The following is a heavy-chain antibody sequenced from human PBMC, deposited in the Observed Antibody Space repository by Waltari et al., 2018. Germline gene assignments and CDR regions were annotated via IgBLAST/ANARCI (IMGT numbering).Heavy chain of an antibody. V-gene: IGHV1-69*04. J-gene: IGHJ4*02. CDR2: IIPILGNA. Sequence: QVQLVQSGAEVKKPGSSVKVSCKASGGTFSSYAISWVRQAPGQGLEWMGRIIPILGNANQAKKFPGRVTITADKSTSTAYKELSSLRSEDTAVYYCARTPPMEGGLDYWGQGTLVTVSS. CDR3: ARTPPMEGGLDY. D-gene: IGHD3-16*01. CDR1: GGTFSSYA.